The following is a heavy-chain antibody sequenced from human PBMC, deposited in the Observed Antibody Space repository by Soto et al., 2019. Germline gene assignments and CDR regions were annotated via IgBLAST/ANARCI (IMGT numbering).Heavy chain of an antibody. CDR2: IIPVFGTT. CDR1: GGLFSSFA. V-gene: IGHV1-69*01. CDR3: GRGGGPYVWFNEF. D-gene: IGHD3-16*01. J-gene: IGHJ4*02. Sequence: QEQLVQSGPEVKKPGSSVKVSCKDSGGLFSSFAIRWVRQAHGQGLEWLGGIIPVFGTTNYAEKFQGRVTITADESTNTAYMELSGLTSGDTAMYYCGRGGGPYVWFNEFWGQGTLVTVSS.